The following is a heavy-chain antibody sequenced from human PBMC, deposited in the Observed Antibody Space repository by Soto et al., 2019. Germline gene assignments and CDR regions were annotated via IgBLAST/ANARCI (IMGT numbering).Heavy chain of an antibody. CDR1: GGTFSSYA. CDR2: IIPIFGTA. J-gene: IGHJ1*01. CDR3: ARDASYYYDSSAYTPRAEYFQH. V-gene: IGHV1-69*13. D-gene: IGHD3-22*01. Sequence: SVKVSCKASGGTFSSYAISWVRQAPGQGLEWMGGIIPIFGTANYAQKFQGRVTITADESTSTAYMELSSLRSEDTAVYYCARDASYYYDSSAYTPRAEYFQHWGQGTLVTVSS.